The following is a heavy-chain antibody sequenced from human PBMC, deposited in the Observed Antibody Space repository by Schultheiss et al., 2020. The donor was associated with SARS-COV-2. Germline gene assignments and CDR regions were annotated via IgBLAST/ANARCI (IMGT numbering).Heavy chain of an antibody. CDR2: ISSSSSYI. Sequence: GGSLRLSCAASGFTFSSYAMHWVRQAPGKGLEWVSSISSSSSYIYYADSVKGRFTISRDNAKNSLYLQMNSLRAEDTAVYYCARVRGQLVLSSFHYYYYGMDVWGQGTTVTVSS. D-gene: IGHD6-6*01. V-gene: IGHV3-21*01. CDR1: GFTFSSYA. J-gene: IGHJ6*02. CDR3: ARVRGQLVLSSFHYYYYGMDV.